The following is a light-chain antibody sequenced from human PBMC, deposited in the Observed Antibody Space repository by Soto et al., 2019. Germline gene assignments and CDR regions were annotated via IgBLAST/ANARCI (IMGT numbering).Light chain of an antibody. CDR1: QSVQSW. CDR2: KAS. V-gene: IGKV1-5*03. CDR3: QQYEFYWT. Sequence: DIQMTQSPSTLSASVGDRVTITCRASQSVQSWLARYQQKPGKAPKLLIYKASSLESGVPSRFSGSGSGTEFSLTISSLQPDDFATYDGQQYEFYWTFGQGTKVEI. J-gene: IGKJ1*01.